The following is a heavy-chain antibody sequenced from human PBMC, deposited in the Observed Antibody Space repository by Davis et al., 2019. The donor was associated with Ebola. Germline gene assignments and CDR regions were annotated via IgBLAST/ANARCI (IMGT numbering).Heavy chain of an antibody. CDR1: GFTFSSYD. J-gene: IGHJ5*02. D-gene: IGHD3-3*01. V-gene: IGHV3-13*01. CDR2: IGTAGDT. CDR3: ARDSTIFGVVITERGFDP. Sequence: GESLKISCAASGFTFSSYDMHWVRQATGKGLEWVSAIGTAGDTYYPGSVKGRFTISRENAKNSLYLQMNSLRAEDTAVYYCARDSTIFGVVITERGFDPWGQGTLVTVSS.